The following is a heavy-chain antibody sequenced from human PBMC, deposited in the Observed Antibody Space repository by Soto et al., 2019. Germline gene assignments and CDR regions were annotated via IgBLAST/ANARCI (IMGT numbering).Heavy chain of an antibody. CDR2: ISPDNGNT. CDR1: GYTFTIYG. V-gene: IGHV1-18*01. CDR3: ARALGYSGYAGMDV. D-gene: IGHD5-12*01. J-gene: IGHJ6*02. Sequence: ASVKVSCKASGYTFTIYGINWVRQAPGQVLEWMGWISPDNGNTNYAQKLQGRVTMTTDTSTSTAYMELRSLRSDDTAVYYCARALGYSGYAGMDVWGQGTTVTVSS.